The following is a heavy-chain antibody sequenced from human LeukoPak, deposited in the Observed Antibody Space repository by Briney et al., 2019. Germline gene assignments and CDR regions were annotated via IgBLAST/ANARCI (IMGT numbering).Heavy chain of an antibody. CDR1: GGTFSSYA. Sequence: SVKVSCKASGGTFSSYAISWVRQAPGQGLEWMGGIIPIFGTANYAQKFQGRVTITADESTSTAYMELSSLRSEDTAVYYCARDKIPSYGGNSEFDYWGQGTLVTVSS. D-gene: IGHD4-23*01. CDR2: IIPIFGTA. J-gene: IGHJ4*02. CDR3: ARDKIPSYGGNSEFDY. V-gene: IGHV1-69*13.